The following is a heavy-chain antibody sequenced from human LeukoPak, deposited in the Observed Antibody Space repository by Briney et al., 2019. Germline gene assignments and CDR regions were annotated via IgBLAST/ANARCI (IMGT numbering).Heavy chain of an antibody. J-gene: IGHJ6*03. CDR3: ARTSTLGSTGYYYYMDV. D-gene: IGHD5/OR15-5a*01. V-gene: IGHV3-13*01. CDR2: ISTTDDT. CDR1: GFILSNHD. Sequence: GGSLRLSCAASGFILSNHDMHWVRQATGKGLEWVSVISTTDDTYYPGSVKGRFTISRENARNSLYLQMNSLSAGDTAVYYCARTSTLGSTGYYYYMDVWGKGTTVTVPS.